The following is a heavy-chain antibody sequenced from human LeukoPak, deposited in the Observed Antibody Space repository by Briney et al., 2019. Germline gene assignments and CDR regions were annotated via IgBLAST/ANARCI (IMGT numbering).Heavy chain of an antibody. CDR3: AKDYYDSSGYYSHFDY. Sequence: GGSLRLSCAASGFTFSENNVHWVRQAPGKGLEWVALLSNDGNSYAHADSVKGRFTLSGDKSKTTLYLQMNSLRAEDTAVYYCAKDYYDSSGYYSHFDYWGQGTLVTVSS. J-gene: IGHJ4*02. D-gene: IGHD3-22*01. CDR2: LSNDGNSY. CDR1: GFTFSENN. V-gene: IGHV3-30*18.